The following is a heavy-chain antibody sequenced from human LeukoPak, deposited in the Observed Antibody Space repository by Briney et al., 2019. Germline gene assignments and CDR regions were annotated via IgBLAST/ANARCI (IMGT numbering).Heavy chain of an antibody. V-gene: IGHV4-39*01. J-gene: IGHJ4*02. D-gene: IGHD1-26*01. CDR2: LYYSEST. CDR3: VRQAREGPLPRYFDY. Sequence: SETLSLTCSVSGGSISSSAYYWGWIRQPPGKGLEWIGNLYYSESTYYNPSLKSRVTISVDTSKNQFSLRLSSVAAADTAMYFCVRQAREGPLPRYFDYWGQGTLVTVPS. CDR1: GGSISSSAYY.